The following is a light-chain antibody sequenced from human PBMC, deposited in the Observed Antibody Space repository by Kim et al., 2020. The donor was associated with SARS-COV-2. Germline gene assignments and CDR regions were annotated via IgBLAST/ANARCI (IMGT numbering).Light chain of an antibody. V-gene: IGKV3-11*01. CDR2: DAS. J-gene: IGKJ4*01. CDR3: QQRKNWPPT. Sequence: EIILTQSPVTLSLSPGERATLSCRASQSVGTSLAWYQQKPGQAPRLLIYDASNRFTGIPGRFSGSGSGADFTLTISSLESEDFAVYYCQQRKNWPPTFGGGTKVDIK. CDR1: QSVGTS.